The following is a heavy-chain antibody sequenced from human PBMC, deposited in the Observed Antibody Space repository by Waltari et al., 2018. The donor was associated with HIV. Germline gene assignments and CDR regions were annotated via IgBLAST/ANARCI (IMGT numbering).Heavy chain of an antibody. CDR3: ARMTSPYFIDY. J-gene: IGHJ4*02. Sequence: EVQLVESGGGLVRPGLSLRLSCAASVFSFRPYWLHWVRQVPGKGPVWVSRIDQDGSRISYADSVKGRFTISRDNARNILYLQMNSLRVEDTAVYYCARMTSPYFIDYWGLGTLVTVSS. D-gene: IGHD2-21*02. CDR1: VFSFRPYW. V-gene: IGHV3-74*01. CDR2: IDQDGSRI.